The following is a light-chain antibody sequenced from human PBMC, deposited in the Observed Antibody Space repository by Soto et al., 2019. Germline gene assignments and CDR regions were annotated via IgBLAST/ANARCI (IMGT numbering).Light chain of an antibody. CDR2: DAS. V-gene: IGKV1-33*01. Sequence: DIQMTQSPSSPSASVGDRVTITCQASQDISNYLNWYQQKPGKAPKLLIYDASNLETGVPSRFSGGGSRTHFSFTISSLQPEDFATYYCHQYDSLPPTFGQGTDW. CDR3: HQYDSLPPT. CDR1: QDISNY. J-gene: IGKJ5*01.